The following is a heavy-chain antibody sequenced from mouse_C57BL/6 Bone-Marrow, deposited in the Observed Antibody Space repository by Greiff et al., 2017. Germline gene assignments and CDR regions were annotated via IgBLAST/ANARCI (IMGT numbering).Heavy chain of an antibody. CDR2: ISNGGGST. J-gene: IGHJ4*01. D-gene: IGHD2-3*01. CDR1: GFTFSDYY. Sequence: EVQLVESGGGLVQPGGSLKLSCAASGFTFSDYYMYWVRQTPEKRLEWVAYISNGGGSTYYPDTVKGRFTISRDNAKNTLYLQMSRLKSEDTAMYYCARHDGYYCYAMDYWGQGDSETV. V-gene: IGHV5-12*01. CDR3: ARHDGYYCYAMDY.